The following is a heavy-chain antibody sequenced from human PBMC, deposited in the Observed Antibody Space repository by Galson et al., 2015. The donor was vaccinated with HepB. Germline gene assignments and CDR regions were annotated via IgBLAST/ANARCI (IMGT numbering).Heavy chain of an antibody. CDR2: IYYSGST. D-gene: IGHD2-2*01. CDR1: GGSISSYY. J-gene: IGHJ6*02. Sequence: ETLSLTCTVPGGSISSYYWSWIRQPPGKGLEWIGYIYYSGSTNYNPSLKSRVTISVDTSKNQFSLKLSSVTAADTAVYYCARGYCSSTSCYWAHYYYYGMDVWGQGTTVTVSS. CDR3: ARGYCSSTSCYWAHYYYYGMDV. V-gene: IGHV4-59*01.